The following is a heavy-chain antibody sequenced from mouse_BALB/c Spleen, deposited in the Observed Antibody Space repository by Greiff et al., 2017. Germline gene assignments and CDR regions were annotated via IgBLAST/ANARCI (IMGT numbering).Heavy chain of an antibody. V-gene: IGHV1S22*01. D-gene: IGHD2-1*01. J-gene: IGHJ4*01. CDR2: IYPGSGST. CDR3: TRSAAYGNYVDYAMDY. Sequence: LQQPGSELVRPGASVKLSCKASGYTFTSYWMHWVKQRHGQGLEWIGNIYPGSGSTNYDEKFKSKGTLTVDTSSSTAYMHLSSLTSEDSAVYYCTRSAAYGNYVDYAMDYWGQGTSVTVSS. CDR1: GYTFTSYW.